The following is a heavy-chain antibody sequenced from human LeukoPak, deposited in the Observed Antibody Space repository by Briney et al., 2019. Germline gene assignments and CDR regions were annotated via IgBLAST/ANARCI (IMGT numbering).Heavy chain of an antibody. J-gene: IGHJ4*02. CDR3: ARGGSPTIFASNSGFDY. CDR1: GYSISSGYY. V-gene: IGHV4-38-2*02. D-gene: IGHD3-3*01. Sequence: SETLSLTCTVSGYSISSGYYWGWIRQPPGKGLEWIGSIYYSGSTYYNPSLKSRVTISVDTSKNQFSLKLSSVTAADTAVYYCARGGSPTIFASNSGFDYWGQGTLVTVSS. CDR2: IYYSGST.